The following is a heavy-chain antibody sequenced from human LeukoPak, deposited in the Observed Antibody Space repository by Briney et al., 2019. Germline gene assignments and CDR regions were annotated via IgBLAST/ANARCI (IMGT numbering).Heavy chain of an antibody. Sequence: SETLSLTCAVYGGSFSGYYWSWIRQPPGKGLEWIGEINHSGSTNYNPSLTSRVTISVDTSKNQFSLKLSSVTAADTAVYYCARGSHYYDSSGYYFDYWGQGTLVTVSS. J-gene: IGHJ4*02. D-gene: IGHD3-22*01. V-gene: IGHV4-34*01. CDR2: INHSGST. CDR1: GGSFSGYY. CDR3: ARGSHYYDSSGYYFDY.